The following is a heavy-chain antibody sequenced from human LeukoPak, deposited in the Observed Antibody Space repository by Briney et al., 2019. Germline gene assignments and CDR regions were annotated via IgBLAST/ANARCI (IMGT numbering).Heavy chain of an antibody. CDR2: ISSSSSYI. J-gene: IGHJ4*02. Sequence: GGSLRHSCAASGFTFSSYSMNWVRQAPGKGLEWVSSISSSSSYIYYADSVKRRFTISRDNAKNSLYLQMNSLRAEDTAVYYCARDPEYSSSSREFDYWGQGTLVTVSS. V-gene: IGHV3-21*01. CDR1: GFTFSSYS. D-gene: IGHD6-6*01. CDR3: ARDPEYSSSSREFDY.